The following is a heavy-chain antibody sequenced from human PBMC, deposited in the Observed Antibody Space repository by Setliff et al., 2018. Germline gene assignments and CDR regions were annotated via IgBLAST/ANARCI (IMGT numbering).Heavy chain of an antibody. CDR3: GRASRFGTIVYRGDYYMDV. CDR1: GYTFTTYA. V-gene: IGHV7-4-1*02. J-gene: IGHJ6*03. Sequence: ASVKVSCKASGYTFTTYAISWMRQAPGQGLEWMGWINTNTGNPSYAQGFTGRFVFSLDTSVSTAYLQINSLEAEDSAVYYCGRASRFGTIVYRGDYYMDVRGKGTTVTVSS. D-gene: IGHD3-10*01. CDR2: INTNTGNP.